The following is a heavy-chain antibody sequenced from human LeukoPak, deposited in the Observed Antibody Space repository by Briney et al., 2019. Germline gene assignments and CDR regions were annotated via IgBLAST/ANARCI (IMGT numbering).Heavy chain of an antibody. J-gene: IGHJ4*02. D-gene: IGHD3-3*01. V-gene: IGHV3-7*03. CDR2: IKQDGSEK. CDR3: AMDDFWSGYYNY. Sequence: PGGSLRLSCAASGFTFSSSWMSWVRQAPGKGLEWVANIKQDGSEKYYVDSVKGRFIISRDNAKNSLYLQMNSLRAEDTAVYYCAMDDFWSGYYNYWGQGTLVTVSS. CDR1: GFTFSSSW.